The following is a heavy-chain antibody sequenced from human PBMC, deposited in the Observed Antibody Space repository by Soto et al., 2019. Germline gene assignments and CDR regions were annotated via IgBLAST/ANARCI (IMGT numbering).Heavy chain of an antibody. D-gene: IGHD3-16*02. CDR1: GDSISSYY. Sequence: SEILSLTCTVSGDSISSYYWSWIRQPPGKGLEWIGYIYYSGSTNYNPSLKSRVTISVDTSKNQFSLKLSSVTAADTAVYYCARGSRELSLGWFDPWGQGTLVNVSS. J-gene: IGHJ5*02. CDR3: ARGSRELSLGWFDP. CDR2: IYYSGST. V-gene: IGHV4-59*01.